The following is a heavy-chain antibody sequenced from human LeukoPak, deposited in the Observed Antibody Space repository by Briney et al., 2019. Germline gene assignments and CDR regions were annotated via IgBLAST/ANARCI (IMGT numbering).Heavy chain of an antibody. CDR3: ARTTPSHYYYYGMDV. V-gene: IGHV3-33*01. CDR2: IWYDGSNK. Sequence: GGSLRLSCAASGFTFSSYGMHWVRQAPGKGLEWVAVIWYDGSNKYYADSVKGRFTISRDNSKNTLYLQMSSLRAEDTAVYYCARTTPSHYYYYGMDVWGQGTTVTVSS. D-gene: IGHD1-26*01. CDR1: GFTFSSYG. J-gene: IGHJ6*02.